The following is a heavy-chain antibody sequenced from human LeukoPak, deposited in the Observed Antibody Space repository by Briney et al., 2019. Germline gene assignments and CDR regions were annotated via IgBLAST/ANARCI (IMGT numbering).Heavy chain of an antibody. CDR3: AKVPAGY. V-gene: IGHV3-30*18. J-gene: IGHJ4*02. Sequence: GGSLRLSCAASGFTFSSYAMSWVRQAPGRGLEWVAVISYDGSNKYYADSVKGRFTISRDNSKNTLYLQMNSLRAEDTAVYCCAKVPAGYWGQGTLVTVSS. CDR2: ISYDGSNK. CDR1: GFTFSSYA.